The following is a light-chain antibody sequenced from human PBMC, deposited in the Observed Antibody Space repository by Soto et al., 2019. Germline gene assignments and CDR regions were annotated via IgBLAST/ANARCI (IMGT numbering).Light chain of an antibody. J-gene: IGKJ5*01. Sequence: IQIAQFSFSLSASVGDRGTITCQASQNINNYLNWYQQKPGRAPKLLIYDASNLEAGVPSRFRGSGYGTDFTFTISRLQPEDIATYYCQQYENLPTFGQGTRLEIK. CDR1: QNINNY. CDR2: DAS. V-gene: IGKV1-33*01. CDR3: QQYENLPT.